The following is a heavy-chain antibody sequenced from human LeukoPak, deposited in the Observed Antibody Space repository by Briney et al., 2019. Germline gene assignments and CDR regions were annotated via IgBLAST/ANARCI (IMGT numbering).Heavy chain of an antibody. CDR3: ARETLSDFWSGYYS. CDR1: GGSISSYY. V-gene: IGHV4-59*01. Sequence: SETLSLTCTVPGGSISSYYWSWIRQPPRKGLEWSGYIYYSGSTNYNPSLKSRVTISVDTSKNQFSLKLSSVTAADTAVYYCARETLSDFWSGYYSWGQGTLVTVSS. CDR2: IYYSGST. J-gene: IGHJ4*02. D-gene: IGHD3-3*01.